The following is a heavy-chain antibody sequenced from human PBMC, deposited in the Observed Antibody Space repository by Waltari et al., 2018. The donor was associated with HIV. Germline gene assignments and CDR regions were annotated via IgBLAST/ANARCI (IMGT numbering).Heavy chain of an antibody. CDR3: ARGTGTYDFWSGDLPQSYAYGMDV. D-gene: IGHD3-3*01. CDR2: IKQDGSEE. J-gene: IGHJ6*02. Sequence: VLLVESGGGVVQPGRSLRLSCAASGFAFGNDGMTWVRQAPGQGLEWVAHIKQDGSEEYYVDSVKGRFIISRDNVKNSLYLEMSSLRADDTSIYYCARGTGTYDFWSGDLPQSYAYGMDVWGQGTTVSVSS. V-gene: IGHV3-7*01. CDR1: GFAFGNDG.